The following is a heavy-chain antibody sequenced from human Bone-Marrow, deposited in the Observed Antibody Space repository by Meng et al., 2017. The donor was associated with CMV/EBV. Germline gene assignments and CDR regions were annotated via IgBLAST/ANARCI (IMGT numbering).Heavy chain of an antibody. V-gene: IGHV4-61*01. Sequence: LTCAVSGGSGSSGSYYWSWIRQPPGKGLEWIGYIYYSGSTNYNPSLKSRVTISVDTSKNQFSLKLSSVTAADTAVYYCARGTGEIDYWGQGTLVTVSS. CDR3: ARGTGEIDY. J-gene: IGHJ4*02. D-gene: IGHD7-27*01. CDR2: IYYSGST. CDR1: GGSGSSGSYY.